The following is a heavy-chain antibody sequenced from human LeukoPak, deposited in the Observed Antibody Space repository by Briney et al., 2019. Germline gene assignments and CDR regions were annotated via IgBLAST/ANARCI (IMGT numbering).Heavy chain of an antibody. CDR2: IIPNFGLV. J-gene: IGHJ3*02. D-gene: IGHD4-23*01. CDR1: GGTFSNYG. V-gene: IGHV1-69*05. CDR3: AVDYGGNSGVFDI. Sequence: GASVKVSCKASGGTFSNYGISWVRQAPGQGLEWMGRIIPNFGLVNYAQKFQGRVTIITDESTSTAHMELSSLRSEDTAVHYCAVDYGGNSGVFDIWGQGTMVTVSS.